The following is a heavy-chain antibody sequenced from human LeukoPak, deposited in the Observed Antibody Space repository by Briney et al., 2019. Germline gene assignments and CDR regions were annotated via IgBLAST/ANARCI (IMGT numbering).Heavy chain of an antibody. Sequence: GGSLRLSCAASGFTFSSYSMNWVRQAPGKELEWVSHITASGTAMFYADSVKGRFTISRDNAKNSLYLQMNSLRDEDTAVYYCASSGSYRFDYWGQGTLVTVSS. CDR1: GFTFSSYS. D-gene: IGHD1-26*01. CDR2: ITASGTAM. J-gene: IGHJ4*02. V-gene: IGHV3-48*02. CDR3: ASSGSYRFDY.